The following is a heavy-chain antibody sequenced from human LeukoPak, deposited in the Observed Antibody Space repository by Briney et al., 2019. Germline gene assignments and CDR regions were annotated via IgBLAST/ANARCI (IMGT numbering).Heavy chain of an antibody. CDR1: RFTFTDYW. J-gene: IGHJ3*02. V-gene: IGHV3-7*03. CDR2: IKRDGSEK. D-gene: IGHD1-26*01. Sequence: GGSLRLSCAASRFTFTDYWMSWVRQVPGKGLEWVANIKRDGSEKYYVDSVKGRFTISRDNAKNSLYLQMNSLRAEDTAVYYCARDGELTKAFDIWGQGTMVTVSS. CDR3: ARDGELTKAFDI.